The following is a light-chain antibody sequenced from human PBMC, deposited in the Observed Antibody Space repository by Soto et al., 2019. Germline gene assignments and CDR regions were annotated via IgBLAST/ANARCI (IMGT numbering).Light chain of an antibody. CDR1: SSDLGTYNL. J-gene: IGLJ3*02. CDR2: EAT. Sequence: ALTQPASVSGSPGQSITISCTGTSSDLGTYNLVSWYQQHPGKAPKLTIYEATKRPSGVSNRFSGSKSGNTASLTISGLQAEDEADYYCCSYAGGSTLVFGGGTKVTVL. CDR3: CSYAGGSTLV. V-gene: IGLV2-23*01.